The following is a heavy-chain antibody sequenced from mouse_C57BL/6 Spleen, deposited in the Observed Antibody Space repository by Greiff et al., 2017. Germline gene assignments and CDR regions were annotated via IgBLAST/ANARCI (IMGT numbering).Heavy chain of an antibody. V-gene: IGHV1-54*01. CDR2: INPGSGGT. J-gene: IGHJ4*01. CDR1: GYAFTNYL. D-gene: IGHD1-1*01. CDR3: ARSGVNTVVTRDAMDY. Sequence: QVQLKQSGAELVRPGTSVKVSCKASGYAFTNYLIEWVKQRPGQGLEWIGVINPGSGGTNYNEKFKGKATLTADKSYSTAYMQLSSLTSEDSAVYFCARSGVNTVVTRDAMDYWGQGTSVTVSS.